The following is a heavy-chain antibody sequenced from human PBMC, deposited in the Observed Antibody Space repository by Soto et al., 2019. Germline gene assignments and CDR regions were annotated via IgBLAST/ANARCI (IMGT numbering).Heavy chain of an antibody. Sequence: SETKSLTCTVSGGTISSYDWSWIRQPPGKGLEWIGYIYYSGSTNYNPSLKSRVTISVDTSKNQFSLKLNSMTAADTAVYYCARHNYGSGSTYFDYWGQGTLVTVSS. V-gene: IGHV4-59*08. CDR1: GGTISSYD. D-gene: IGHD3-10*01. CDR3: ARHNYGSGSTYFDY. CDR2: IYYSGST. J-gene: IGHJ4*02.